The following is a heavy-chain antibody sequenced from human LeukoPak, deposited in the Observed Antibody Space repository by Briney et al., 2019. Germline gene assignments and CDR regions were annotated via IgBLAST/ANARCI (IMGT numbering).Heavy chain of an antibody. CDR3: AKDLLHSSSWYFTHQLSWWDNNWFDP. V-gene: IGHV3-23*01. D-gene: IGHD6-13*01. CDR2: ISGSGGST. J-gene: IGHJ5*02. CDR1: GFTFSSYA. Sequence: GGSLRLSCAASGFTFSSYAMSWVRQAPGKGLEWVSAISGSGGSTNYADSVKGRFTISRDNAKNSLYLQMNSLRAEDTAVYYCAKDLLHSSSWYFTHQLSWWDNNWFDPWGQGTLVTVSS.